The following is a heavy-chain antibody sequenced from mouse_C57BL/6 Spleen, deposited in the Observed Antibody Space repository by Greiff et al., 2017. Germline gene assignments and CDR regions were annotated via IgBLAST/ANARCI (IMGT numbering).Heavy chain of an antibody. J-gene: IGHJ3*01. CDR2: IDPEDGDT. Sequence: VQLKESGAELVRPGASVKLSCTASGFNIKDYYMHWVKQRPEQGLEWIGRIDPEDGDTESAPTFQGRATMTAYPASNTAYLQLRRLTSEDTAVYSCTTVTTVRVFFAYWGHVTLVTVSA. CDR3: TTVTTVRVFFAY. D-gene: IGHD1-1*01. V-gene: IGHV14-1*01. CDR1: GFNIKDYY.